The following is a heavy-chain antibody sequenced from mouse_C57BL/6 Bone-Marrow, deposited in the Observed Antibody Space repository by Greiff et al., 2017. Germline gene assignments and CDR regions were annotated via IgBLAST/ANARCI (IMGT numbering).Heavy chain of an antibody. J-gene: IGHJ1*03. D-gene: IGHD1-1*01. V-gene: IGHV1-15*01. CDR2: IDPETGGT. CDR3: TRGYGSPGWYFDV. CDR1: GYTFTDYE. Sequence: QVQLQQSGAELVRPGASVTLSCKASGYTFTDYEMHWVKQTPVHGLEWIGAIDPETGGTAYNQKFKGKAILTADKSSSTAYMELRSLTSEDSAVYYCTRGYGSPGWYFDVWGTGTTVTVSS.